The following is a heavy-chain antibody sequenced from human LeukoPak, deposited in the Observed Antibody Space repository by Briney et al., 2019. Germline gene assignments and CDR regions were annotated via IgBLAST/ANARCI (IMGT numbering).Heavy chain of an antibody. D-gene: IGHD6-19*01. J-gene: IGHJ5*02. CDR3: ARHQAVTGTDWRFDP. Sequence: PSETLSLTCSVSGGSISSGGYSWSWIRQPPGKGLEWIGYIYHSGSTYYNPSLKSRVTISVDRSKNQFSLKLSSVTAADTAVYYCARHQAVTGTDWRFDPWGQGTLVTVSS. V-gene: IGHV4-30-2*01. CDR2: IYHSGST. CDR1: GGSISSGGYS.